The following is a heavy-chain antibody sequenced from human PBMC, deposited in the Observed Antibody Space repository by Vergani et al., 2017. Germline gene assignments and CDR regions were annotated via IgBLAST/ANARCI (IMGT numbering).Heavy chain of an antibody. V-gene: IGHV1-2*02. Sequence: QVQLVQSGAEVKKPGASVKVSCKASGYTFTGYYMHWVRQAPGKGLEWMGWINPNSGGTNYAQKFQGRVTLTRDTSISTAYMALSRLRSDDTAVYYCARDCSSTSCHDYWGQGTLVTGSS. CDR1: GYTFTGYY. D-gene: IGHD2-2*01. CDR3: ARDCSSTSCHDY. CDR2: INPNSGGT. J-gene: IGHJ4*02.